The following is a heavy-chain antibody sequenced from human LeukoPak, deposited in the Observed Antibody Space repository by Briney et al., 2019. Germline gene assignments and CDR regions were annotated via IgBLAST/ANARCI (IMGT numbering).Heavy chain of an antibody. V-gene: IGHV4-34*01. CDR1: GASISSDY. J-gene: IGHJ4*02. CDR3: ASWWLAAASGVNY. CDR2: INHSGST. D-gene: IGHD6-13*01. Sequence: SETLSLTCTVSGASISSDYWSWIRQPPGKGLEWIGEINHSGSTNYNPSLKSRVTISVDTSKNQFSLKLSSVTAADTAVYYCASWWLAAASGVNYWGQGTLVTVSS.